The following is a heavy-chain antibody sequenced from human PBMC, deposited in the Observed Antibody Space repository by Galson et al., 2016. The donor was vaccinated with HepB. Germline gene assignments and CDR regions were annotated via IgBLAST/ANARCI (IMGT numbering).Heavy chain of an antibody. J-gene: IGHJ4*02. Sequence: SLRLSCAASGFTFSNYAMSWVRQAPGKGLEWASTIGGSGGKEYIGDSVKGRFTISRDNSKNTLCLQMERLRAEDTAVYFCAKLIRTGSSGSDSWGQGTLVTVSS. CDR3: AKLIRTGSSGSDS. CDR2: IGGSGGKE. V-gene: IGHV3-23*01. CDR1: GFTFSNYA. D-gene: IGHD5-12*01.